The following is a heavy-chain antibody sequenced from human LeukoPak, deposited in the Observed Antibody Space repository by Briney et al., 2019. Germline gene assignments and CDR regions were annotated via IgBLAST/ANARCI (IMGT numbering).Heavy chain of an antibody. CDR1: GGSISSGSHY. D-gene: IGHD1-26*01. CDR3: AGEVGGSWFDP. Sequence: PSETLSLTCTVSGGSISSGSHYWSWIRQPAGKGLGWIGRIYTSGNTNYNPSLKSRVTISLDTSKNQFSLNLSSVTAADTAVYYCAGEVGGSWFDPWGLGTLVTVSS. V-gene: IGHV4-61*02. J-gene: IGHJ5*02. CDR2: IYTSGNT.